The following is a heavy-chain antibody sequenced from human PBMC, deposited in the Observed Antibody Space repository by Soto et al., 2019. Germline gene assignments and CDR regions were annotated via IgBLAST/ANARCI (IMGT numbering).Heavy chain of an antibody. Sequence: SVKVSCKASGYTFTSYYMHWVRQAPGQGLEWMGGIIPIFGTANYAQKFQGRVTITADESTSTAYMELSSLRSEDTAVYYCAKSPYYDLWKHWFDPWGQGTLVTVSS. CDR2: IIPIFGTA. D-gene: IGHD3-3*01. CDR3: AKSPYYDLWKHWFDP. J-gene: IGHJ5*02. CDR1: GYTFTSYY. V-gene: IGHV1-69*13.